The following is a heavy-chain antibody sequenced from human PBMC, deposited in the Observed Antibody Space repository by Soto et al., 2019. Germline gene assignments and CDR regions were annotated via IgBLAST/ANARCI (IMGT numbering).Heavy chain of an antibody. J-gene: IGHJ3*02. V-gene: IGHV3-33*01. Sequence: QVQLVESGGGVVQPGRSLRLSCAASGFTFSSYGMHWVRQAPGKGLEWVAVKWYDGSNKYYADSVKGRFTISRDNSKNTLYLQMNSLRAEDTAVYYCARDPWVGVGATSAFDIWGQGTMVTVSS. CDR3: ARDPWVGVGATSAFDI. D-gene: IGHD1-26*01. CDR1: GFTFSSYG. CDR2: KWYDGSNK.